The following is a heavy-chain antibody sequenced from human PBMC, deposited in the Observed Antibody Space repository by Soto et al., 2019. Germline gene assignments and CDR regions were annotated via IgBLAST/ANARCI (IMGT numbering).Heavy chain of an antibody. V-gene: IGHV3-74*01. CDR2: INSDGSST. D-gene: IGHD2-15*01. Sequence: EVQLVESGGGLVQPGGSLRLSCAASGFTFSSYWMHWVRQAPGKGLVWVSRINSDGSSTSYADSVKGRFTISRDNAKNTVYLQMNRLRAEDKGVYYCARTSLVVPAATREDYWGQGTLVTVSS. CDR3: ARTSLVVPAATREDY. CDR1: GFTFSSYW. J-gene: IGHJ4*02.